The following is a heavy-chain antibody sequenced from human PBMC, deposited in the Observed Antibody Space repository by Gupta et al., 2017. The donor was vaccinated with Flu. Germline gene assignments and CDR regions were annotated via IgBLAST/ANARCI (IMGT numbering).Heavy chain of an antibody. J-gene: IGHJ5*02. D-gene: IGHD5-24*01. CDR2: IYSGVST. V-gene: IGHV3-66*02. CDR3: ARGPLEMAIPFDP. CDR1: GFTVSSNY. Sequence: EVQLVESGGGLVQPGGSLRLSCAASGFTVSSNYMSWVRQSPGKGLEWVSVIYSGVSTYYADSVKGRFTISRDNSKNTLHLQMNSLRAEDTAVYYCARGPLEMAIPFDPWGQGTLVTVSS.